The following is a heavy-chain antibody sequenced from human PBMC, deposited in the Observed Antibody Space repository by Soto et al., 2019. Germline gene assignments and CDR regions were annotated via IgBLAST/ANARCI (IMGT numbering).Heavy chain of an antibody. CDR1: GGSISSGGYS. D-gene: IGHD6-19*01. J-gene: IGHJ4*02. CDR3: ARAPSSGWYWYFDY. CDR2: IYHSGST. V-gene: IGHV4-30-2*01. Sequence: SETLSLTCAVSGGSISSGGYSWSWIRQPPGKGLEWIGYIYHSGSTYYNPSLKSRVTISVDRSKNQFSLKLSSVTAADTAVYYCARAPSSGWYWYFDYWGQGTLVTVSS.